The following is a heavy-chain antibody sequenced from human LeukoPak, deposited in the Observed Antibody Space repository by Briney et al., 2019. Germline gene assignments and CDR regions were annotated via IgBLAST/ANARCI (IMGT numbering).Heavy chain of an antibody. D-gene: IGHD5-18*01. Sequence: GGSLRLSCAASGFTFSSYSVNWVRQAPGKGLEWVSSITSTSTYIYYADSVKGRFTISRDNAKNSLYLQMNSLRAEDTAVYYCARFRTAMQLWKGYYFDYWGQGTLVTVSS. V-gene: IGHV3-21*01. CDR3: ARFRTAMQLWKGYYFDY. CDR1: GFTFSSYS. CDR2: ITSTSTYI. J-gene: IGHJ4*02.